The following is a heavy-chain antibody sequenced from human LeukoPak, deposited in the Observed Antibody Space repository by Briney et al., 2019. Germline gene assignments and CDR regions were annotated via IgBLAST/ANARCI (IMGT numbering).Heavy chain of an antibody. CDR2: ISGSGGST. D-gene: IGHD2-15*01. CDR3: AKDRSRGGIAYYYMDV. CDR1: GFTFSSYA. V-gene: IGHV3-23*01. J-gene: IGHJ6*03. Sequence: GGSLRLSCAASGFTFSSYAMSWVRQAPGKGLEWVSAISGSGGSTYYADSVKGGFTISRDNSKNTLYLQMNSLRAEDTAVYYCAKDRSRGGIAYYYMDVWGKGTTVTVSS.